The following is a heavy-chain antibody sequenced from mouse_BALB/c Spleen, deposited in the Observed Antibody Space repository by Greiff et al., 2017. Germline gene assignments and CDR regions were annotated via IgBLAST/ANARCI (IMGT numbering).Heavy chain of an antibody. CDR3: ARSPYDGYYEGFAY. J-gene: IGHJ3*01. Sequence: EVQLQQSGPSLVKPSQTLSLTCSVTGDSITSGYWNWIRKFPGNKLEYMGYISYSGSTYYNPSLKSRISITRDTSKNQYYLQLNSVTTEDTATYYCARSPYDGYYEGFAYWGQGTLVTVSA. CDR2: ISYSGST. D-gene: IGHD2-3*01. CDR1: GDSITSGY. V-gene: IGHV3-8*02.